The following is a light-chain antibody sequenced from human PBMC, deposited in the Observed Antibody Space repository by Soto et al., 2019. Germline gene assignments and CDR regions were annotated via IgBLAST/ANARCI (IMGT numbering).Light chain of an antibody. J-gene: IGKJ3*01. CDR2: AAS. Sequence: EIVLTQSPGTRSLSPGERATLSCRASQSVSVNSLAWYQQKGGQAPRLRIYAASTRATGVPDRFSGTGSGTDFALTISRLETDDSAVYYCQQYGGSPCTFGPGTKVDIK. CDR1: QSVSVNS. V-gene: IGKV3-20*01. CDR3: QQYGGSPCT.